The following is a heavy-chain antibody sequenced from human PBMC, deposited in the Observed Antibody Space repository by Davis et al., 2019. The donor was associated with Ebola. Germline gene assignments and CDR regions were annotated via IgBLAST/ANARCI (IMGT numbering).Heavy chain of an antibody. CDR3: ARRIAAGWFDP. D-gene: IGHD6-6*01. J-gene: IGHJ5*02. V-gene: IGHV1-18*01. CDR1: GYTFTRYG. Sequence: ASVKVSCKASGYTFTRYGISWVRQAPGQGLEWVGRVHPISGVTNYAQKLQGRVTMTTDTSTSTAYMELRSLRSDDTAVYYCARRIAAGWFDPWGQGTLVTVSS. CDR2: VHPISGVT.